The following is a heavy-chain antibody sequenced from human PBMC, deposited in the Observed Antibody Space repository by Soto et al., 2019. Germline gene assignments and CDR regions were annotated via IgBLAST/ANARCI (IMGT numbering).Heavy chain of an antibody. Sequence: GSLRLSCAASGFIFSSYTMHWVRQAPGKGLEWVGVITYDGSNQYYADSVKGRFTISRDNSRNMLFLQMNSLRPDDTAVYYCARAPSGSYPEFDYWGQGTL. D-gene: IGHD1-26*01. J-gene: IGHJ4*02. V-gene: IGHV3-30-3*01. CDR1: GFIFSSYT. CDR2: ITYDGSNQ. CDR3: ARAPSGSYPEFDY.